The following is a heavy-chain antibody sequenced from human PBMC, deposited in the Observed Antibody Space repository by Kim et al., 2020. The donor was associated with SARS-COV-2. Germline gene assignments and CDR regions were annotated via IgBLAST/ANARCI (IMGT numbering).Heavy chain of an antibody. CDR1: GFTFSSYA. CDR3: ARAAYCGGDCYSGDAFDI. J-gene: IGHJ3*02. D-gene: IGHD2-21*02. CDR2: ISYDGSNK. V-gene: IGHV3-30*04. Sequence: WGSLRLPCAASGFTFSSYAMHWVRQAPGKGLEWVAVISYDGSNKYYADSVKGRFTISRDNSKNTLYLQMNSLRAEDTAVYYCARAAYCGGDCYSGDAFDIWGQGTMVTVSS.